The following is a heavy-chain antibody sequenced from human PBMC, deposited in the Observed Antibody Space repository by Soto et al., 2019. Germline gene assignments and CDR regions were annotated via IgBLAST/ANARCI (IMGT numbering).Heavy chain of an antibody. CDR2: IHWDDDK. D-gene: IGHD1-26*01. Sequence: QITLKESGPTLVKPTQTLTLTCSFSGFSLSTSGVGVGWIRQPPGKALEWVALIHWDDDKRYSPSLKSRLTITKDTXXDXVXXTMPNMDPVDTATYYCAHRLLSGSYPPYHYYGMDVWGQGITVTVSS. CDR3: AHRLLSGSYPPYHYYGMDV. J-gene: IGHJ6*02. V-gene: IGHV2-5*02. CDR1: GFSLSTSGVG.